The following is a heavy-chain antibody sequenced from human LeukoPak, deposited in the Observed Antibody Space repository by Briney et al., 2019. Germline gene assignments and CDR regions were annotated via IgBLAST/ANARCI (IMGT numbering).Heavy chain of an antibody. CDR1: GGSISSSSYY. CDR2: IYYSGST. V-gene: IGHV4-30-4*01. D-gene: IGHD2-21*02. J-gene: IGHJ5*02. CDR3: ARDRSVVTASTRYWFDP. Sequence: PSETLSLTCTVSGGSISSSSYYWSWIRQPPGKGLEWIGYIYYSGSTYYNPSLKSRVTISVDTSKNQFSLKLSSVTAADTAVYYCARDRSVVTASTRYWFDPWGQGTLVTVSS.